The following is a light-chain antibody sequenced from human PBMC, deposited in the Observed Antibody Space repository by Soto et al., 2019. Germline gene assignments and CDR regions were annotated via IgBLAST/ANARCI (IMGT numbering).Light chain of an antibody. CDR1: QSVSNF. CDR2: DAS. CDR3: QQYDNWPRT. V-gene: IGKV3-11*01. Sequence: EIVLTQSPATLSLSPGERATLSCRASQSVSNFLAWYQQKPGQAPRLLIYDASNRATGIPARFSGSGSGTDFTLTIRSLEPEDFAFYYCQQYDNWPRTFGQGTRLEIK. J-gene: IGKJ5*01.